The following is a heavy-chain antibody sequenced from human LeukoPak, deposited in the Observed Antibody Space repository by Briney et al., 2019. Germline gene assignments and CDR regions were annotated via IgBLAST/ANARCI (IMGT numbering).Heavy chain of an antibody. Sequence: ASVKVSCKVSGYTLTELSMHWVRQAPGKGLEWMGGFDPEDGETIYAQKFQGRVTTTEDTSTDTAYMELSSLRSEDTAVYYCATGHSGYSGYEKFDYWGQGTLVTVSS. CDR2: FDPEDGET. V-gene: IGHV1-24*01. CDR1: GYTLTELS. J-gene: IGHJ4*02. CDR3: ATGHSGYSGYEKFDY. D-gene: IGHD5-12*01.